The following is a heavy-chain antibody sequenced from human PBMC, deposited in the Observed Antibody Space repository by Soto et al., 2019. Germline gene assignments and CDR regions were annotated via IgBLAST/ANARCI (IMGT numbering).Heavy chain of an antibody. CDR3: ARGRGRITIFGVVTYFDY. J-gene: IGHJ4*02. D-gene: IGHD3-3*01. CDR1: GGSFSGYY. CDR2: INHSGST. V-gene: IGHV4-34*01. Sequence: SETLSLTCAVYGGSFSGYYWSWIRQPPGKGLECIGEINHSGSTNYNPSLKSRVTISADTSNNQCSRKLSSVTAADTAVYNCARGRGRITIFGVVTYFDYWGQGTLGTVAS.